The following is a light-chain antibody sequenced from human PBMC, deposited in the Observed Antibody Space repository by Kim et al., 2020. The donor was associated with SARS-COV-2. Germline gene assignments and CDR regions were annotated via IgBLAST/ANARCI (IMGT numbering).Light chain of an antibody. V-gene: IGKV1-6*01. CDR1: QGVGRD. CDR2: LTS. J-gene: IGKJ1*01. CDR3: LQDYDFPWT. Sequence: ASAGDTVPIPCRASQGVGRDLAWYQQKPGTAPTLLIFLTSKLHTGVPSRFSGSSSGADFTLTITSLQPEDFATYYCLQDYDFPWTFGQGTKVDIK.